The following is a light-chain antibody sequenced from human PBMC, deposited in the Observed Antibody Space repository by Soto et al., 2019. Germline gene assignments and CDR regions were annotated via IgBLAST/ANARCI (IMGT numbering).Light chain of an antibody. J-gene: IGLJ3*02. CDR1: ISDVGSYDL. CDR2: EGS. CDR3: CSYAGSSTSWV. Sequence: QSALTQPASVSGSPGQSITISCTGTISDVGSYDLVSWYQQHPGKAPKLMIYEGSKRPSGVSSRFSGSKSGNTASLTISGLQAEDEDDYYCCSYAGSSTSWVFGGGTQLTVL. V-gene: IGLV2-23*01.